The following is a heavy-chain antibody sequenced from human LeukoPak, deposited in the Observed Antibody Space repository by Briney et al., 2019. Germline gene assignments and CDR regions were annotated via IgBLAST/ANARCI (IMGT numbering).Heavy chain of an antibody. V-gene: IGHV3-23*01. Sequence: GGSLRLSCAASGFTFSNYAMNWVRQAPGKGLEWVSVISGSGGSTNYADSVKGRVTISRDNSKNTLYLQMNSLRAEDTAVYYCARDRVGTTVTKIDYWGQGTLVTVSS. CDR3: ARDRVGTTVTKIDY. D-gene: IGHD4-17*01. J-gene: IGHJ4*02. CDR1: GFTFSNYA. CDR2: ISGSGGST.